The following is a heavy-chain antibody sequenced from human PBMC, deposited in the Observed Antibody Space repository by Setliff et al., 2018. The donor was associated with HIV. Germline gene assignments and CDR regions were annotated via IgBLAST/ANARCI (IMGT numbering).Heavy chain of an antibody. V-gene: IGHV4-4*08. CDR2: IYIGST. J-gene: IGHJ4*02. CDR1: GGSISSYY. CDR3: ARVGYDILTGYTSGFDY. Sequence: PSETLSLTCTVSGGSISSYYWSWIRQPPGKGLEWIGHIYIGSTNYNPSLKSRVTISVDTSKNQFSLKLSSVTAADTAVYYCARVGYDILTGYTSGFDYWGQGTLVTVSS. D-gene: IGHD3-9*01.